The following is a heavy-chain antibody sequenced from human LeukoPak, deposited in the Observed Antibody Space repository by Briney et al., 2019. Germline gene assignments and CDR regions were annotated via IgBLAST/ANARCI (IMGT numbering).Heavy chain of an antibody. CDR1: DGAFNFYF. Sequence: SETLSLTCTVSDGAFNFYFWHWIRQPPGKGLDWIGEIDNRGSTQYNPSLRSRVTISVDTSRNQFSLELTSVTAADTAVYFCARDSHSGFQWGQGTLVTVSS. D-gene: IGHD3-10*01. CDR3: ARDSHSGFQ. V-gene: IGHV4-34*01. J-gene: IGHJ4*02. CDR2: IDNRGST.